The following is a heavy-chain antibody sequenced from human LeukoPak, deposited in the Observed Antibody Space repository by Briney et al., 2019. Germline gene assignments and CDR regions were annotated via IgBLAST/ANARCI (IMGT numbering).Heavy chain of an antibody. CDR3: ALMGYSHNWFDP. Sequence: PSETLSLTRAVYGGSFSGYYWSWIRHPPGKGLEWIGEINHSGSTTYNPSLKSRVTISVDTSKNQFSLKLSSVTAADTAVCYCALMGYSHNWFDPWGQGTLVTVSS. CDR1: GGSFSGYY. CDR2: INHSGST. V-gene: IGHV4-34*01. J-gene: IGHJ5*02. D-gene: IGHD5-18*01.